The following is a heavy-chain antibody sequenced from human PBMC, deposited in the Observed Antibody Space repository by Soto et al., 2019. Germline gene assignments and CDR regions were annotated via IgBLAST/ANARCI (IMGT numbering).Heavy chain of an antibody. CDR2: ISYDGSNK. V-gene: IGHV3-30*18. J-gene: IGHJ6*02. D-gene: IGHD3-10*01. Sequence: QVQLVESGGGVVQPGRSLRLSCAASGFTFSSYGMHWVRQAPGKGLEWVAVISYDGSNKYYADSVKGRFTITRDNSKNPLYLQMNSLRAEDTAVYYCANLGKGVTMTHYYYYGMDVWGQGTTVTVSS. CDR3: ANLGKGVTMTHYYYYGMDV. CDR1: GFTFSSYG.